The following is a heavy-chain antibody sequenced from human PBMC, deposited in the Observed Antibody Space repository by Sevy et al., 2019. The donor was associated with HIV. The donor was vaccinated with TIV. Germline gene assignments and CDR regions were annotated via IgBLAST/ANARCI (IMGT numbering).Heavy chain of an antibody. CDR1: GFTFAKYS. J-gene: IGHJ4*02. V-gene: IGHV3-23*01. CDR3: AREGCTQPHDY. CDR2: FSFGCGRI. Sequence: GGSLRLSCAASGFTFAKYSMSWVRQAPGKGLEWVSTFSFGCGRINYADSVKGRFTISRDDSKNTLFLQMNSLRAEDTAIYFCAREGCTQPHDYWGPGTLVTVSS. D-gene: IGHD2-8*01.